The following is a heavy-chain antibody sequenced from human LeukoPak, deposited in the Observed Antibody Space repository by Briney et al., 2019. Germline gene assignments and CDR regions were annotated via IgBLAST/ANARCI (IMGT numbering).Heavy chain of an antibody. V-gene: IGHV4-34*01. CDR3: ARVSGYCSSTSCPRYYYYYYYMDV. CDR2: INHSGST. Sequence: SSETLSLTCAVYGGSFSGYYWSWIRQPPGKGLEWIGEINHSGSTNYNPSLKSRVTISVDTSKNQFSLKLGSVTAADTAVYYCARVSGYCSSTSCPRYYYYYYYMDVWGKGTTVTVSS. J-gene: IGHJ6*03. CDR1: GGSFSGYY. D-gene: IGHD2-2*01.